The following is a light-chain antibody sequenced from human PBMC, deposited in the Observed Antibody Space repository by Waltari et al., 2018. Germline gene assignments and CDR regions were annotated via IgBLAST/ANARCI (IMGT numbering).Light chain of an antibody. CDR3: SSYTASGTLV. Sequence: QSALTQPASVSESPGQSITISCTATSSDVIPYNYVSWYQQHPATAPKLLIYDVNNRPSGGSDRFSGSKSGNAASLTISRLQAEDEADYYCSSYTASGTLVFGGGTRLTVL. J-gene: IGLJ2*01. V-gene: IGLV2-14*03. CDR2: DVN. CDR1: SSDVIPYNY.